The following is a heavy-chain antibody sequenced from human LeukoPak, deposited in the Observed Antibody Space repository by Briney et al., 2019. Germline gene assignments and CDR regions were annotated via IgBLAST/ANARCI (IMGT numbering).Heavy chain of an antibody. CDR1: GFTFGDNA. CDR2: IRSKAYGGTT. CDR3: TRGPYSGGLDV. Sequence: GGSLRLSCTASGFTFGDNAMSWVRQAPGKGLEWVGFIRSKAYGGTTEYAASVKGRFTISKDDSKSIAYLQMNSLKTEDTAMYYCTRGPYSGGLDVWGQGTTVTVSS. D-gene: IGHD6-13*01. V-gene: IGHV3-49*04. J-gene: IGHJ6*02.